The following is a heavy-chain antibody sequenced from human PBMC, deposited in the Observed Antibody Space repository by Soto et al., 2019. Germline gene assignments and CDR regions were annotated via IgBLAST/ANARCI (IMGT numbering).Heavy chain of an antibody. Sequence: SLRLSCATSGFTFSTYAMGWVRQAPEEGLEWVSAISAGGGTTYYADSVKGRFTISRDNSKNTLALQMSSLRAEDTAVYYCARMLSSDSYLPGFWGQGTLVTVSS. CDR1: GFTFSTYA. CDR3: ARMLSSDSYLPGF. J-gene: IGHJ4*02. CDR2: ISAGGGTT. D-gene: IGHD3-22*01. V-gene: IGHV3-23*01.